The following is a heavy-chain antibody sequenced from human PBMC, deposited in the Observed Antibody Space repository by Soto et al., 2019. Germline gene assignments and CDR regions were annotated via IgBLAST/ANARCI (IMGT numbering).Heavy chain of an antibody. V-gene: IGHV3-23*01. Sequence: GGSLRLSCAASGFIFENFGMSWVRQAPGKGLEWISSISGSGFKKYYADSVKGRFTISRDNSKSMVYLELNNLSAEDTAVYHCAKNQGVELVPLATVDWFDPWGQGSVVTVSS. J-gene: IGHJ5*02. CDR2: ISGSGFKK. CDR3: AKNQGVELVPLATVDWFDP. CDR1: GFIFENFG. D-gene: IGHD1-26*01.